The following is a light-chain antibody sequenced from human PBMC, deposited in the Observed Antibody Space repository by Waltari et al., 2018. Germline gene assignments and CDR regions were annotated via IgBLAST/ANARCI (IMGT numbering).Light chain of an antibody. V-gene: IGKV3D-15*01. CDR2: GAS. CDR1: QSVSSN. Sequence: EIVMTQSPATLSVSPGERATLSCRASQSVSSNLAWSQQKPGQAPRLLIFGASIRATGIPARFSGSGSGTEFTLTISSLQSEDFAVYYCQEYNTWLRWSFGQGTKVEIK. J-gene: IGKJ1*01. CDR3: QEYNTWLRWS.